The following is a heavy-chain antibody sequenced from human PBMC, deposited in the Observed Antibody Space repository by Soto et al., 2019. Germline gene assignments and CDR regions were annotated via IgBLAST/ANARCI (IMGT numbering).Heavy chain of an antibody. V-gene: IGHV1-8*01. CDR2: MNPNSGDT. D-gene: IGHD7-27*01. J-gene: IGHJ4*02. CDR1: GYTFTNYD. CDR3: ARNRRETGDFDY. Sequence: QVQLVQSGAEVKKPGASVKVSCKTSGYTFTNYDINWVRQATGQGLEWLGWMNPNSGDTGYAQKFQGRHTMNRNTAISTAYMELSSLKSEDTAVYYCARNRRETGDFDYWGQGTLVTVSS.